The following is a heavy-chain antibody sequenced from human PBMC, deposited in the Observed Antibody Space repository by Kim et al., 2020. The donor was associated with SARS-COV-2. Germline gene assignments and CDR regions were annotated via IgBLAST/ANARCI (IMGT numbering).Heavy chain of an antibody. V-gene: IGHV1-2*06. J-gene: IGHJ5*02. CDR1: GYTFTGYY. CDR2: INPNSGGT. Sequence: ASVKVSCKASGYTFTGYYMHWVRQAPGQGLEWMGRINPNSGGTNYAQKFQGRVTMTRDTSISTAYMELSRLRSDDTAVYYCARDSKDLWFGELGALNWFDPRRQGPLVTVSS. CDR3: ARDSKDLWFGELGALNWFDP. D-gene: IGHD3-10*01.